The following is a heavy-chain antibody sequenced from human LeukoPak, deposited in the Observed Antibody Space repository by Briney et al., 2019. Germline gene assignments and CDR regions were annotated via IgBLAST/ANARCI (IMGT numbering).Heavy chain of an antibody. CDR3: ARGRFLEWLSQNWFDP. J-gene: IGHJ5*02. Sequence: SETLSLTCAVYGGSFSGYYWSWIRQPPGKGLEWIGEINHSGSTNYNPSLKSRVTISVDTSKNQFSLKLSSVTAVDTAVYYCARGRFLEWLSQNWFDPWGQGTLVTVSS. D-gene: IGHD3-3*01. CDR1: GGSFSGYY. V-gene: IGHV4-34*01. CDR2: INHSGST.